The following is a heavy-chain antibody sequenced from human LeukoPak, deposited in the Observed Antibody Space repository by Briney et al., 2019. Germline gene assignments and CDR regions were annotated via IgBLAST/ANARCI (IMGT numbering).Heavy chain of an antibody. Sequence: RPSETLSLTCSVSGVSISGSYWIWIRQSPGKGLVWIASIFYREGFSYGGTTFYNPSLESRVTISIDTSKNAFSLKLTSVTAADTAVYYCARQISENKDYWGQGTLVTVSS. CDR1: GVSISGSY. V-gene: IGHV4-59*04. J-gene: IGHJ4*02. D-gene: IGHD1/OR15-1a*01. CDR2: IFYREGFSYGGTT. CDR3: ARQISENKDY.